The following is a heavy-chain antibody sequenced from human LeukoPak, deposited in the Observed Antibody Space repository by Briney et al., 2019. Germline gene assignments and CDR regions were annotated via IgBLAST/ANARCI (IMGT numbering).Heavy chain of an antibody. V-gene: IGHV4-59*01. Sequence: SETLSLTCTVSGGSISSYYWSWIRQPSGKGLEWIGYIYYSGSTNYNPSLKSRVTISVDTSKNQFPLKLSSVTAADTAVYYCASTSTAGAFDIWGQGTMVTVSS. J-gene: IGHJ3*02. CDR1: GGSISSYY. D-gene: IGHD1-14*01. CDR2: IYYSGST. CDR3: ASTSTAGAFDI.